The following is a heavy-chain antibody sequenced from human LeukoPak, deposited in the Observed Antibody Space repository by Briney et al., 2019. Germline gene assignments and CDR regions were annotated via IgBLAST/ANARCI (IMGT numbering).Heavy chain of an antibody. D-gene: IGHD2-2*01. V-gene: IGHV4-4*07. CDR2: IYTSGST. CDR3: ARDDCSSTSCYCVY. J-gene: IGHJ4*02. CDR1: GGSISSYY. Sequence: SETLSLTCTVSGGSISSYYWSWIRQPAGKGLEWIGRIYTSGSTNYNPSLKGRVTMSVDTSKNQFSLKLSSVTAADTAVYYCARDDCSSTSCYCVYWGQGTLVTVSS.